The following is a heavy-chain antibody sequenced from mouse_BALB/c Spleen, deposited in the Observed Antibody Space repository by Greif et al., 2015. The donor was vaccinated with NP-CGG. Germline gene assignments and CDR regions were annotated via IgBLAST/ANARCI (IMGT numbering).Heavy chain of an antibody. V-gene: IGHV3-8*02. J-gene: IGHJ2*01. CDR1: GDSITSGY. Sequence: VQLKESGPSLVKPSQTLSLTCSVAGDSITSGYWNWIRKFPGNKLEYMGYISYSGSTYYNPSLKSRISITRDTSKNQYYLQLNSVTTEDTATYYCARYGYYGSSYFDYWGQGTTLTVSS. D-gene: IGHD1-1*01. CDR2: ISYSGST. CDR3: ARYGYYGSSYFDY.